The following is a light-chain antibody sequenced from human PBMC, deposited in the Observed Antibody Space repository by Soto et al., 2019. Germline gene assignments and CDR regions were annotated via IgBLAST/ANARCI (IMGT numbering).Light chain of an antibody. Sequence: QSALTQPASVSGSPGQSITISCTGSSSDIGGYNYVSWYQQHPGKVPKLLIYDVNNRPSGISDRFSGSQSGNTASLTISGLQAEDEATYYCTSYVTGNTLFGRGTKLTVL. CDR3: TSYVTGNTL. CDR1: SSDIGGYNY. CDR2: DVN. J-gene: IGLJ3*02. V-gene: IGLV2-14*03.